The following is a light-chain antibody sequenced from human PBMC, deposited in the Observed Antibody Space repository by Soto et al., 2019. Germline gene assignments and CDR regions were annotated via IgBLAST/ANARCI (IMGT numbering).Light chain of an antibody. J-gene: IGKJ1*01. CDR2: DAS. Sequence: EIVMTQSPSTLSVSPGERASLSFTAKKSVFNNLAWYQQKPGQTPRLLIYDASTRATGIPGRFSGSGSETEFTLTISSLQSEDFAVYFCQQYNSWPRTFGQGTKVDIK. CDR1: KSVFNN. CDR3: QQYNSWPRT. V-gene: IGKV3-15*01.